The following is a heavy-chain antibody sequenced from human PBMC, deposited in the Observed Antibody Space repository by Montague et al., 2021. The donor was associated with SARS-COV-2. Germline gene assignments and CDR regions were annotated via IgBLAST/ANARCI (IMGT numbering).Heavy chain of an antibody. Sequence: SETLSLTCTVPGGSISSYYWNWIRQSAGKGLEWIGRIYTSGSTNYDPSLKSRVTMSVDTSKNQFSLKLGSVTAADTAVYYCARGALFYDSSGYYSDAFDIWGQGTMVTVSS. J-gene: IGHJ3*02. V-gene: IGHV4-4*07. CDR1: GGSISSYY. D-gene: IGHD3-22*01. CDR2: IYTSGST. CDR3: ARGALFYDSSGYYSDAFDI.